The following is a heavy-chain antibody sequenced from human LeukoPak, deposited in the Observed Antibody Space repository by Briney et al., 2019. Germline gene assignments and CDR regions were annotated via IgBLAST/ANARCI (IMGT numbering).Heavy chain of an antibody. CDR3: ARDLALRQDDDAFDI. CDR2: INPSGGST. Sequence: GASVKVSCKASGYTFTSYYMHWVRQAPGQGLEWTGIINPSGGSTSYAQKFQGRVTMTRDTSTSTVYMELSSLRSEDTAVYYCARDLALRQDDDAFDIWGQGTMVTVSS. D-gene: IGHD6-25*01. CDR1: GYTFTSYY. V-gene: IGHV1-46*01. J-gene: IGHJ3*02.